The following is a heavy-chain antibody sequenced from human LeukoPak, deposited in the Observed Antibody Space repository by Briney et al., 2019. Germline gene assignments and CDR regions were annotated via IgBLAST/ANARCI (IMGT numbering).Heavy chain of an antibody. J-gene: IGHJ3*01. CDR2: ISGNGDTT. V-gene: IGHV3-23*01. D-gene: IGHD3-3*01. CDR1: GFTVSSYA. Sequence: GGSLRLSCAGSGFTVSSYAMSWVRQPPGKGLEWVSVISGNGDTTYYADSVKGRFTISRDNSKNTLYLQMNSLRAEDTAIYSCAKDYRGSGYFFDVWGQGTVVAVSS. CDR3: AKDYRGSGYFFDV.